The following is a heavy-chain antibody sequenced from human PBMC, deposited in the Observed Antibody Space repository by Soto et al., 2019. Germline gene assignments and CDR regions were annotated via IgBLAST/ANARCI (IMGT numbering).Heavy chain of an antibody. V-gene: IGHV4-31*03. CDR1: GGSVSSGDYY. Sequence: PSETLSLTCTVSGGSVSSGDYYWSWVRQHPGKALEWIGYIYYSGSTYYNPSLESRVTISVDTSKNQFSLNLTSVTAADTAVYYCARRRTNFWSGYSSFFDYWGQGTLVTVSS. J-gene: IGHJ4*02. D-gene: IGHD3-3*01. CDR2: IYYSGST. CDR3: ARRRTNFWSGYSSFFDY.